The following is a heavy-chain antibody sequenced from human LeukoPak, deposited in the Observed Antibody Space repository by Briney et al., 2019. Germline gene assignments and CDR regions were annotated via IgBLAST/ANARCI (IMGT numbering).Heavy chain of an antibody. J-gene: IGHJ4*02. CDR2: INHSGST. Sequence: SETLSPTCAVYGGSFSGYYWSWIRQPPGKGLEWIGEINHSGSTNYNPSLKSRVTISVDTSKNQFSLKLSSVTAADTAVYYCARGSRLWFGELTYYFDYWGQGTLVTVSS. CDR3: ARGSRLWFGELTYYFDY. D-gene: IGHD3-10*01. CDR1: GGSFSGYY. V-gene: IGHV4-34*01.